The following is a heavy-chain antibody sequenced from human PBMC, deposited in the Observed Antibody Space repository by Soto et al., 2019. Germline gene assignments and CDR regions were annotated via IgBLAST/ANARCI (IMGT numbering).Heavy chain of an antibody. D-gene: IGHD3-3*01. CDR3: VVLRFLEWLLTNDAFDI. J-gene: IGHJ3*02. CDR2: IIPIFGTA. V-gene: IGHV1-69*05. Sequence: GASVKVSCKASGGTFSSYAISWVRQAPGQGLEWMGGIIPIFGTANYAQKFQGRVTITTDESTSTAYMELSSLRSEDTAVYYCVVLRFLEWLLTNDAFDIWGQGTMVTVSS. CDR1: GGTFSSYA.